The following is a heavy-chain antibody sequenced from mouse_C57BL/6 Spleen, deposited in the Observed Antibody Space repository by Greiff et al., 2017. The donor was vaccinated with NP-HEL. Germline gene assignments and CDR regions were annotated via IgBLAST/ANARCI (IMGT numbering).Heavy chain of an antibody. Sequence: VKVVESGPGLVAPSQSLSITCTVSGFSLTSYGVDWVRQPPGKGLEWLGVIWGGGSTNYTSALMSRLSISKDNSKSQVFLKMNSLQTDDTAMYYCAKTGRDYYAMDYWGQGTSVTVSS. CDR3: AKTGRDYYAMDY. CDR2: IWGGGST. V-gene: IGHV2-9*01. CDR1: GFSLTSYG. D-gene: IGHD4-1*01. J-gene: IGHJ4*01.